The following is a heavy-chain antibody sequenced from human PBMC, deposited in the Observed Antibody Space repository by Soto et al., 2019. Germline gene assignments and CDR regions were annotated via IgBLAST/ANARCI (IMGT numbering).Heavy chain of an antibody. CDR1: GGSFSGYY. CDR3: ARYPKPEIVVVTTMPYAFDI. CDR2: INHSGST. D-gene: IGHD2-21*02. J-gene: IGHJ3*02. Sequence: QVQLQQWGAGLLKPSETLSLTCAVYGGSFSGYYWSWIRQPPGKGLEWIGEINHSGSTNYNPSLKNRVTISVDTSKNQFSLKLSSVTAADTAVYYCARYPKPEIVVVTTMPYAFDIWGQGTMVTVSS. V-gene: IGHV4-34*01.